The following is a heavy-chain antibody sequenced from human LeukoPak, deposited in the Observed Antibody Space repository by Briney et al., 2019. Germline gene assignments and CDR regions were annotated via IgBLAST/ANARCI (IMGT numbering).Heavy chain of an antibody. CDR1: GYTFTGYY. D-gene: IGHD6-13*01. Sequence: GASVKVSCKAPGYTFTGYYMHWVRQAPGQGLEWMGWINPNSGATNYAQKFQGRVTMTRDTSSSTAYMDLSRLTSDDTAVYYCARDRSYTSSYYDYWGQGTLVTVSS. J-gene: IGHJ4*02. CDR2: INPNSGAT. CDR3: ARDRSYTSSYYDY. V-gene: IGHV1-2*02.